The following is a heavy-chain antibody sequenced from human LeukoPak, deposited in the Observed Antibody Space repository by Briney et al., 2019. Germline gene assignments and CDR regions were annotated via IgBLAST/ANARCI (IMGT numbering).Heavy chain of an antibody. CDR2: ISGSGGST. J-gene: IGHJ6*03. CDR3: AKDGDYDFWSGYSYGYYYYYMDV. V-gene: IGHV3-23*01. CDR1: GFTFSSYA. D-gene: IGHD3-3*01. Sequence: GGSLRLSCAASGFTFSSYAMSWVRQAPGKGLEWVSAISGSGGSTYYADSVKGRFTISRDNSKNTLYLQMNSLRAEDTAVYYCAKDGDYDFWSGYSYGYYYYYMDVWGKGTTVTVSS.